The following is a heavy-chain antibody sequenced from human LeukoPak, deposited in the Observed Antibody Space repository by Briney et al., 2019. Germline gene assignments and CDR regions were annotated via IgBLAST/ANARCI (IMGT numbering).Heavy chain of an antibody. CDR3: ARDENWGPDY. D-gene: IGHD7-27*01. CDR2: IEPNSGGT. CDR1: GYTFTGHY. Sequence: ASVKVSCKASGYTFTGHYMHWIRQAPGQGIEWMGWIEPNSGGTHYAQNFQGRLTTSRDTSISTAYMELSRLSSDDTAMYYCARDENWGPDYWGQGTLVTVSS. V-gene: IGHV1-2*02. J-gene: IGHJ4*02.